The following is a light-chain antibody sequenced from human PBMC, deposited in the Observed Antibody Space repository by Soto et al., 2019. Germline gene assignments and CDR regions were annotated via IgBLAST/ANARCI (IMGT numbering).Light chain of an antibody. Sequence: ALTXPASVPGSPGQSITISCTGTSSDIGGYDYVSWYQQRPGKAPKLMIYEVRYRPSGVSNRFSGSKSGNTASLTISGLQAEDEAVYYCCSYTRTSNHYFFGSGTKVTVL. V-gene: IGLV2-14*01. CDR3: CSYTRTSNHYF. CDR1: SSDIGGYDY. CDR2: EVR. J-gene: IGLJ1*01.